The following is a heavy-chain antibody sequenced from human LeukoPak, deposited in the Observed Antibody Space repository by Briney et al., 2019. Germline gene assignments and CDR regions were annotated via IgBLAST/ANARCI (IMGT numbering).Heavy chain of an antibody. Sequence: SETLSLTCDVYGGSFSGYYWSWIRQPPEKGLEWIGEINHSGSTNYNPSLKSRFTISVDTSKNQFSLRLSSVTAADTAVYYCARAWWGSSWYERIYYYYYMDVWGKGTTVTASS. CDR1: GGSFSGYY. V-gene: IGHV4-34*01. J-gene: IGHJ6*03. CDR2: INHSGST. D-gene: IGHD6-13*01. CDR3: ARAWWGSSWYERIYYYYYMDV.